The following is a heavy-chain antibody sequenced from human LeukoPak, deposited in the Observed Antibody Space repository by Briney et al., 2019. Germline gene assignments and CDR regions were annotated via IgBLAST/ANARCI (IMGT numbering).Heavy chain of an antibody. Sequence: PGGSLRLSCAASGFTFSSYAMHWVRQAPGKGLEYVSAISSNGGSTYYANSVKGRFTISRDNSKNTLYLQMGSLRAEDMAVYYCATHGNIAAAGYWYFDLWGRGTLVTVSS. V-gene: IGHV3-64*01. J-gene: IGHJ2*01. CDR1: GFTFSSYA. CDR2: ISSNGGST. D-gene: IGHD6-13*01. CDR3: ATHGNIAAAGYWYFDL.